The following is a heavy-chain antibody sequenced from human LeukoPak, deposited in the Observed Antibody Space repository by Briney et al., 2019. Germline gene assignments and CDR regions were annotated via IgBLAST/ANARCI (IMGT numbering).Heavy chain of an antibody. D-gene: IGHD3-10*01. CDR1: GYTFTGYY. Sequence: ASVKVSCKASGYTFTGYYMHWVRQAPGQGLEWMGWINPNSGGTNYAQKFQGRVTMTRDTSISTAYMELSRLRSGDTAVYYCARGGMVRGVTYFDYWGQGTLVTVSS. J-gene: IGHJ4*02. CDR2: INPNSGGT. V-gene: IGHV1-2*02. CDR3: ARGGMVRGVTYFDY.